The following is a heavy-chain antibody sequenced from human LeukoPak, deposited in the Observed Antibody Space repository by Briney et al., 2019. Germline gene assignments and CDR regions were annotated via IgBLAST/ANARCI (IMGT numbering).Heavy chain of an antibody. CDR1: GYSISSGYY. CDR2: IYHSGST. CDR3: ARHYSNYGTWDY. Sequence: SETLSLTCAVSGYSISSGYYWGWIRQPPGKGLEWIGSIYHSGSTYYNPSLKSRGTISVDTSKNQFSLKLSSVTAADTAVYYCARHYSNYGTWDYWGQGTLVTVSS. J-gene: IGHJ4*02. D-gene: IGHD4-11*01. V-gene: IGHV4-38-2*01.